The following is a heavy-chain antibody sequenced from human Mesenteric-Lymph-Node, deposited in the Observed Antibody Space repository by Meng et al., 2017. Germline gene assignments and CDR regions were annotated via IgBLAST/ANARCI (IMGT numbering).Heavy chain of an antibody. Sequence: VQLVESGGDLVQPGGSLRLSCAASGFTFSSYWMHWVRQAPGKGLVWVSRINSDGNNIGYADSVKGRFTISRDNAKNTLYLQMNSLRAEDTAVYYCARGDSSGYYVTWGQGTLVTVSS. J-gene: IGHJ4*02. CDR2: INSDGNNI. CDR1: GFTFSSYW. CDR3: ARGDSSGYYVT. V-gene: IGHV3-74*01. D-gene: IGHD3-22*01.